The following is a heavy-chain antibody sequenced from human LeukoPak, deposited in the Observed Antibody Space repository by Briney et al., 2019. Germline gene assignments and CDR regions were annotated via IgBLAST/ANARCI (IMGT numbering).Heavy chain of an antibody. CDR3: GSCSGDTCYSQPIAY. Sequence: PGGSLRLSCAASGFTFSSYAMSWVRQAPGKGLEWVSAISGSGGSTYYADSVKGRFTISRDNSKNTLYLQMNSLRAEDTAVYYCGSCSGDTCYSQPIAYWGQGTLVTVSS. CDR1: GFTFSSYA. V-gene: IGHV3-23*01. CDR2: ISGSGGST. D-gene: IGHD2-15*01. J-gene: IGHJ4*02.